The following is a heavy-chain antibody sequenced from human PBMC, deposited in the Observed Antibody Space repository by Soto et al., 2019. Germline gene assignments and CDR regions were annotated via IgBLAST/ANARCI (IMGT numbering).Heavy chain of an antibody. CDR2: ISAYNGNT. Sequence: GASVKVSCKASGYTFTSYGISWVRQAPGQGLEWMGWISAYNGNTNYAQKLQGRVTMTTDTSTSTAYMELRSLRSDDTAVYYCAKGYCSSTSCYAHSDYWGQGTLVTVSS. D-gene: IGHD2-2*01. CDR1: GYTFTSYG. V-gene: IGHV1-18*01. CDR3: AKGYCSSTSCYAHSDY. J-gene: IGHJ4*02.